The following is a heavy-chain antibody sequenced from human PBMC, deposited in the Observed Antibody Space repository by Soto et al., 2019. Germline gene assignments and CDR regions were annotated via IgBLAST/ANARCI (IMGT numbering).Heavy chain of an antibody. J-gene: IGHJ6*02. V-gene: IGHV3-33*08. CDR2: IWYDGSNK. CDR3: ARDGHQLTPYALDV. D-gene: IGHD6-13*01. CDR1: GFTLRLHA. Sequence: QVQLVESGGGVIQPGRSLRLSCAASGFTLRLHAMHWVRQAPGKGLEWVAQIWYDGSNKYYTDSVKGRFTVSRDDFKNTVFLQMDSLRAEDTDVYYCARDGHQLTPYALDVWGQGTTVIVSS.